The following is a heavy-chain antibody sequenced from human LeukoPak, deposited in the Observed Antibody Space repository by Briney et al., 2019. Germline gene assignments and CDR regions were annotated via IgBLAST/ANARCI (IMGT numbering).Heavy chain of an antibody. CDR2: IKSKTDGGTT. J-gene: IGHJ4*02. D-gene: IGHD3-10*01. CDR3: TTRDQTYYYGSGSYLVDY. CDR1: GFTFSNAW. Sequence: GGSLRLSCAASGFTFSNAWMSWVRQAPGKGLEWVGRIKSKTDGGTTDYAAPVKGRFTISRDDSKNTLYLQMNSLKTEGTAVYYCTTRDQTYYYGSGSYLVDYWGQGTLVTVSS. V-gene: IGHV3-15*01.